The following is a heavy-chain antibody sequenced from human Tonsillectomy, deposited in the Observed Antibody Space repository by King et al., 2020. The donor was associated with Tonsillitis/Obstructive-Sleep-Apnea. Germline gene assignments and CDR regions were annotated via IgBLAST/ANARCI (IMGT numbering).Heavy chain of an antibody. Sequence: VQLVESGGGLVKPGGSLRLSCAVSGFTFSSYCMNWVRQAPGKGLEWVSSISSSSSDIYYADSVKGRFTISRDNAKNSLYLQMNSLRAEDTAVYYCARAPGRPAWYFDLWGRGTLVPVSS. CDR2: ISSSSSDI. CDR1: GFTFSSYC. J-gene: IGHJ2*01. D-gene: IGHD2-2*01. V-gene: IGHV3-21*01. CDR3: ARAPGRPAWYFDL.